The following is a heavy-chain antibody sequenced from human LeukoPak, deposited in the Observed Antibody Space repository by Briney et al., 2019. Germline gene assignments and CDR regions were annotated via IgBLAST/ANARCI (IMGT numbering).Heavy chain of an antibody. J-gene: IGHJ3*02. D-gene: IGHD3-22*01. V-gene: IGHV4-59*08. CDR3: ARHAYYYDRSGSYEAFDI. Sequence: PSETLSLTCTVSGSSISTYYWSRIRQPPGKGLEWIGSMYYSGSTNYKPSLKSRVTISVDTSKNQFSLKLSSVTAADTAVYYCARHAYYYDRSGSYEAFDIWGQGTMVTVSS. CDR1: GSSISTYY. CDR2: MYYSGST.